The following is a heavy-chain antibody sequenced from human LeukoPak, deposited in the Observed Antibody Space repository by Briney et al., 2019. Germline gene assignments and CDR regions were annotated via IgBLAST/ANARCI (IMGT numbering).Heavy chain of an antibody. Sequence: PGGSLRLSCAASGFTFSSYWMSWVRQAPGKGLEWVANIKQDGSEKYYVDSVKGRFTISRDNAKNSLYLQMNSLRAEDTAAYYCARGSYDYVWGSYRSPRFDYWGQGTLVTVSS. V-gene: IGHV3-7*01. CDR1: GFTFSSYW. CDR3: ARGSYDYVWGSYRSPRFDY. D-gene: IGHD3-16*02. CDR2: IKQDGSEK. J-gene: IGHJ4*02.